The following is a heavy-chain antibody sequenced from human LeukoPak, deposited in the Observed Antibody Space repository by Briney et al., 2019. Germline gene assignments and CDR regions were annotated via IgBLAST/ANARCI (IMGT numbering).Heavy chain of an antibody. CDR2: TYYSGIT. V-gene: IGHV4-39*01. CDR3: ARGGQGDGYSADEAFDF. J-gene: IGHJ3*01. D-gene: IGHD5-24*01. CDR1: GDSISTTNYY. Sequence: SETLSLTCAVSGDSISTTNYYWGWIRQPPGKGLEWIGITYYSGITHYNPSLKSRVTILVDTSKNQFSLKLSSVTDADTAVYYCARGGQGDGYSADEAFDFWGQGTMVTVSS.